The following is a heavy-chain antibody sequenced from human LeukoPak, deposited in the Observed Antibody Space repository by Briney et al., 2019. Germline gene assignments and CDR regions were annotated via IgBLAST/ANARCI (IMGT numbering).Heavy chain of an antibody. CDR1: GGSISSSSYY. Sequence: SETLSLTCTVSGGSISSSSYYWGWIRQPPGKGLDWIGSIYYSGSTYYNPSLKSRVTISVDTSKNQISLSLNSVTAADTAVYYCARVVTLFGVASPRGGYYFDSWGQGALVIVSS. CDR2: IYYSGST. D-gene: IGHD3-3*01. J-gene: IGHJ4*02. V-gene: IGHV4-39*07. CDR3: ARVVTLFGVASPRGGYYFDS.